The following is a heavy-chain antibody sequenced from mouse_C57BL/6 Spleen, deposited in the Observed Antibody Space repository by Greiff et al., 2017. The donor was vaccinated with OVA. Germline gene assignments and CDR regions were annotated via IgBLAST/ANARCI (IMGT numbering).Heavy chain of an antibody. Sequence: QVQLQQSGAELVKPGASVKLSCKASGYTFTSYRMHWVKQRPGRGLEWIGMIDPNSGGTKYNEKFKSKATLTVDQPSSTAYMQLSSLTSEDSAVYYCARSGDASSYYFDYWGQGTTLTVSS. J-gene: IGHJ2*01. V-gene: IGHV1-72*01. D-gene: IGHD3-1*01. CDR1: GYTFTSYR. CDR2: IDPNSGGT. CDR3: ARSGDASSYYFDY.